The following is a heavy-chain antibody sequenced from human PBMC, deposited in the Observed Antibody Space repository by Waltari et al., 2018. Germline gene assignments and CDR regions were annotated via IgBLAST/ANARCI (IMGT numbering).Heavy chain of an antibody. Sequence: QVQLQESGPGLVKPSETLSLTCTVSGGSISSYYWSWIRQPPGKGLEWIGYIYYSGSTNYNPSLKSRVTISVDTSKNQFSLKLSSVTAADTAVYYCAREVNGAGFDYWGQGTLVTVSS. CDR1: GGSISSYY. CDR2: IYYSGST. D-gene: IGHD1-26*01. CDR3: AREVNGAGFDY. V-gene: IGHV4-59*01. J-gene: IGHJ4*02.